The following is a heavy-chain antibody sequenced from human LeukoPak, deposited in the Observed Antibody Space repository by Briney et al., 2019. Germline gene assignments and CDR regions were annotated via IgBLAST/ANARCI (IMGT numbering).Heavy chain of an antibody. CDR3: ARVMYYDFWSGYRPTPADAFDI. CDR2: IKQDGSEK. D-gene: IGHD3-3*01. J-gene: IGHJ3*02. CDR1: GFTFSSYW. Sequence: PGGSLRLSCAASGFTFSSYWMSWVRQAPGKGLEWVANIKQDGSEKYYVDSVKGRFTISRDNAKNSLYLQMNSLRAEDTAAYYCARVMYYDFWSGYRPTPADAFDIWGQGTMVTVSS. V-gene: IGHV3-7*01.